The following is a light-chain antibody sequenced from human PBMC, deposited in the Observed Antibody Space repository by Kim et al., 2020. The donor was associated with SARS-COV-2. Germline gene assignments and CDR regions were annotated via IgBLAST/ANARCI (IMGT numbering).Light chain of an antibody. CDR2: DVT. Sequence: GQSITISCPGTTSDVGAYNYVSWYQQHPGKAPKVMIYDVTERPAEVSNRFSGSKSGNTASLTISGLHAEDEGDYYCSSYTSIATWVFGGGTQLTVL. J-gene: IGLJ3*02. V-gene: IGLV2-14*03. CDR1: TSDVGAYNY. CDR3: SSYTSIATWV.